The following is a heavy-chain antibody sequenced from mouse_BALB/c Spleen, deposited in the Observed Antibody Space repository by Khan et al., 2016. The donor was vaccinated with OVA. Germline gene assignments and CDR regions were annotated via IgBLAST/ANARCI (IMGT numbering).Heavy chain of an antibody. J-gene: IGHJ2*01. V-gene: IGHV3-2*02. CDR2: ISYSGST. CDR3: ARSIMAN. Sequence: VQLQQSGPGLVQPSQSLSLTCTVTGYSITSDDACYLLRQSPGNKLEWMGYISYSGSTSYTASLKSRISITRDTSKNPFFLQLNSATTEDTATYYGARSIMANGGQGTTLTVSS. CDR1: GYSITSDDA.